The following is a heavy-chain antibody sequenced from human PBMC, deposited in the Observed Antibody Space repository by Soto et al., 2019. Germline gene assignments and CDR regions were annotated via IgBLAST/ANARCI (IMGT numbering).Heavy chain of an antibody. J-gene: IGHJ4*02. D-gene: IGHD6-19*01. Sequence: GGSLRLSCAASGLIFSNYKMHWVRQAPGKGLVWVSRINTDGSITDYADSVKGRFTISRDNSKNTLYLQMNSLRAEDTAIYYCAKDGVGGAGQLWLVRFPDYWGQGTQVTVSS. CDR3: AKDGVGGAGQLWLVRFPDY. CDR1: GLIFSNYK. CDR2: INTDGSIT. V-gene: IGHV3-74*01.